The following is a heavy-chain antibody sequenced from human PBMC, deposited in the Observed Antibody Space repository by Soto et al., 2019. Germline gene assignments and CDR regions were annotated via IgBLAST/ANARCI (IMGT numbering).Heavy chain of an antibody. D-gene: IGHD5-18*01. Sequence: QVQLQESGPGLVKPSQTLSLTCTVSGGSISSGGYYWSWIRQHPGKGLEWIGYIYYSGSTYYNPSLKSRVTIXVXTXENQCSLKLSAVTAADTAVYYCARSGYSYGPNPLLYWGQGTLVTVSS. CDR1: GGSISSGGYY. CDR2: IYYSGST. J-gene: IGHJ4*02. CDR3: ARSGYSYGPNPLLY. V-gene: IGHV4-31*03.